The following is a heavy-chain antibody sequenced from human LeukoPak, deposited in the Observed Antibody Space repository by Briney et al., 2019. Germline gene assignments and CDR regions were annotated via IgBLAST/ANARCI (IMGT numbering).Heavy chain of an antibody. CDR2: VSGSGDSI. Sequence: GGSLRLSCAASGFTFSNYAMSWVRQAPGKGLEWVSAVSGSGDSIYYADSVKGRFTISRDNSKDTLFLQMNSLRAEDTAVYYCAKSGYQGTAGGWFEYWGQGTLVTVSS. V-gene: IGHV3-23*01. D-gene: IGHD2-2*01. CDR3: AKSGYQGTAGGWFEY. J-gene: IGHJ4*02. CDR1: GFTFSNYA.